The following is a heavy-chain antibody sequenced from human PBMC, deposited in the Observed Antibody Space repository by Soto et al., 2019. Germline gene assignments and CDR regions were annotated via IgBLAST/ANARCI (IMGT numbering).Heavy chain of an antibody. J-gene: IGHJ5*02. CDR1: GGTFSSYA. Sequence: SVKVSCKASGGTFSSYAISWVRQAPGQGLEWMGGIIPIFGTANYAQKFQGRVTITADESTSTAYMELSSLRSGDTAVYYCASSRSVTRNWFDPWGQGTLVTVYS. D-gene: IGHD4-17*01. CDR3: ASSRSVTRNWFDP. V-gene: IGHV1-69*13. CDR2: IIPIFGTA.